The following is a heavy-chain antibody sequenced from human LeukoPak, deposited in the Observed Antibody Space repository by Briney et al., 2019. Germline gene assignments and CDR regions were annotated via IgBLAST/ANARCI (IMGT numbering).Heavy chain of an antibody. Sequence: SETLSLTCTVSGGSLSSYYWSWIRQPPGKGLEWIGYIYTSGSTNYNPSLKSRVTISVDTSKNQFSLKLSSVTAADTAVYYCAGSRGVAARQSAFDIWGQGTMVTVSS. CDR3: AGSRGVAARQSAFDI. J-gene: IGHJ3*02. D-gene: IGHD6-6*01. V-gene: IGHV4-4*09. CDR1: GGSLSSYY. CDR2: IYTSGST.